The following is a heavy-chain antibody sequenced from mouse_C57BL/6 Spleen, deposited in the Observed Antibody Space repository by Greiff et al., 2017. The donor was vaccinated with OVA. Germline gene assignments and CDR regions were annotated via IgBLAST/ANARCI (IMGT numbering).Heavy chain of an antibody. CDR3: ASYYCDSSPQY. V-gene: IGHV1-50*01. Sequence: QVQLQQPGAELVKPGASVKLSCKASGYTFTSYWMQWVKQRPGQGLEWIGEIDPTDSYTNYNQKFKGKATLTVDTSSSTAYMQLSSLTSEDSAVYDCASYYCDSSPQYWGQGTTLTVSS. CDR2: IDPTDSYT. D-gene: IGHD1-1*01. J-gene: IGHJ2*01. CDR1: GYTFTSYW.